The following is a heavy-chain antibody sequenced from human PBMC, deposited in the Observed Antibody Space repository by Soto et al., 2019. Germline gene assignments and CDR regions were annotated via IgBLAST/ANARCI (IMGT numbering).Heavy chain of an antibody. CDR2: ISSSSSYI. D-gene: IGHD3-9*01. J-gene: IGHJ6*02. V-gene: IGHV3-21*01. CDR3: ARDFLGLRYFDWFSYYYGMDV. Sequence: GGSLRLSCAASGFTFSSYSMNWVRQAPGKGLEWVSSISSSSSYIYYADSVKGRFTISRDNAKNSLYLQMNSLRAEDTAVYYCARDFLGLRYFDWFSYYYGMDVWGQGTTVTVSS. CDR1: GFTFSSYS.